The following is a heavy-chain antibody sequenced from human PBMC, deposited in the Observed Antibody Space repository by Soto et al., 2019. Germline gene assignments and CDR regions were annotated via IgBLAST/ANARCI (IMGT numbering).Heavy chain of an antibody. CDR3: ARSGDPVDYFYYYGMDV. Sequence: SVKVSCKASGFTFTSSAVQWVRQARGQRLEWIGWIVVYNGNTNYAQKFQGRVTMTTDTSTSTAYMELRSLRSDDTAVYYCARSGDPVDYFYYYGMDVWGQGTTVTVSS. D-gene: IGHD4-17*01. V-gene: IGHV1-58*01. CDR1: GFTFTSSA. CDR2: IVVYNGNT. J-gene: IGHJ6*02.